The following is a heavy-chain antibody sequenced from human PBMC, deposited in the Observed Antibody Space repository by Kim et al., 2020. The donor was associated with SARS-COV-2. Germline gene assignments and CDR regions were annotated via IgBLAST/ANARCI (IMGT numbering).Heavy chain of an antibody. Sequence: SETMSLTCAVYGGSFSGYYWSWIRQPPGKGLEWIGEINHSGSTNYNSSLKSRVTISVDTSKNQFSLKLSSVTAADTAVYYCASRHAYSSSWLSSKGRGGFYYYYGMDVWGQGTTVTVSS. V-gene: IGHV4-34*01. CDR1: GGSFSGYY. D-gene: IGHD6-13*01. CDR3: ASRHAYSSSWLSSKGRGGFYYYYGMDV. CDR2: INHSGST. J-gene: IGHJ6*02.